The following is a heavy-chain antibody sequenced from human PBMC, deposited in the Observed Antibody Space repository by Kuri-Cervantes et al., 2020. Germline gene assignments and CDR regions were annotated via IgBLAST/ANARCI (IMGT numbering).Heavy chain of an antibody. Sequence: GSLRLSCTVSGYSISSGYYWGWIRQPPGKGLEWIGSIYHSGSTYYNPSLKSRVTISVDTSKNQFSLKLSSVTAADTAVYYCAREGEGYCSGGSCYSGNWFDPWGQGTLVTVSS. CDR2: IYHSGST. CDR3: AREGEGYCSGGSCYSGNWFDP. V-gene: IGHV4-38-2*02. J-gene: IGHJ5*02. D-gene: IGHD2-15*01. CDR1: GYSISSGYY.